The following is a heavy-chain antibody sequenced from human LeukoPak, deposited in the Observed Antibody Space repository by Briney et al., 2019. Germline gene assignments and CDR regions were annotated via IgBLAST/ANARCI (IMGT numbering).Heavy chain of an antibody. CDR1: GFTFSSYA. CDR2: ISYDGSNK. Sequence: GGSLRLSCAASGFTFSSYAMHWVRQAPGKGLEWVAVISYDGSNKYYADSVKGRFTISRDNSKNTLYLQMNSLRAEDTAVYYCAKGYDYSFDYWGQGTLVTVSS. V-gene: IGHV3-30*04. CDR3: AKGYDYSFDY. J-gene: IGHJ4*02. D-gene: IGHD4-11*01.